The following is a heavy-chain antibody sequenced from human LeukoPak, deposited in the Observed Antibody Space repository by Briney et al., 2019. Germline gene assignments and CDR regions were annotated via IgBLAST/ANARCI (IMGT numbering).Heavy chain of an antibody. CDR1: GGSFSGYY. J-gene: IGHJ4*02. V-gene: IGHV4-34*01. CDR2: INHSGST. Sequence: SETLSLTCAVYGGSFSGYYWSWIRQPPGKGLEWIGEINHSGSTNYNPSLKSRGTISVNTTKNQFPLKLRSGTAAETAVYYYARRTGVTGYSYRKYYFDYWGQGTLVTVSS. CDR3: ARRTGVTGYSYRKYYFDY. D-gene: IGHD5-18*01.